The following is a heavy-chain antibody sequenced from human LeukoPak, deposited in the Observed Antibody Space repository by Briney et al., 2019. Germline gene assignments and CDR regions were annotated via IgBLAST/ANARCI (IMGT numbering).Heavy chain of an antibody. CDR1: GLTFGSYW. CDR2: IKYDGSET. Sequence: GGSLRLSCAASGLTFGSYWMTWVRQAPGKGLEWVATIKYDGSETYYVDSVRGRFSISRDNAKNSLYLQMNSLRAEDTAVYYCARDSTLSNYWGQGTLVTVSS. D-gene: IGHD3-16*01. CDR3: ARDSTLSNY. J-gene: IGHJ4*02. V-gene: IGHV3-7*04.